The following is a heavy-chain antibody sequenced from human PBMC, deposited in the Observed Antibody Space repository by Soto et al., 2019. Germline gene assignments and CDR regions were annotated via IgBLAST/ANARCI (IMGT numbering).Heavy chain of an antibody. V-gene: IGHV1-18*01. CDR1: GYAFTTYG. Sequence: QVHLVQSGAEVKKPGASVKVSCKGSGYAFTTYGITWVRQAPGQGLEWMGWISAHNGNTNYAQKLQGRVTVTRDTSRSTAYMELRSLRSDTAVYYCARGRYGDYWGQGALVTVSS. CDR2: ISAHNGNT. CDR3: ARGRYGDY. D-gene: IGHD1-1*01. J-gene: IGHJ4*02.